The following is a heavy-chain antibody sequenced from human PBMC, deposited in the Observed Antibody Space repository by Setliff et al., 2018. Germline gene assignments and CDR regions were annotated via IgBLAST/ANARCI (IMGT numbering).Heavy chain of an antibody. CDR3: TRDYGFCSGGSCSYYGMDV. J-gene: IGHJ6*02. Sequence: PGGSLRLSCAASGFTFSSYWMSWVRQAPGKGLEWVANIKQDGSEKYYVDSVKGRFTSSRDNAKNSLYLQMNSLRADDTAVYYCTRDYGFCSGGSCSYYGMDVWGQGTTVTVSS. V-gene: IGHV3-7*01. D-gene: IGHD2-15*01. CDR1: GFTFSSYW. CDR2: IKQDGSEK.